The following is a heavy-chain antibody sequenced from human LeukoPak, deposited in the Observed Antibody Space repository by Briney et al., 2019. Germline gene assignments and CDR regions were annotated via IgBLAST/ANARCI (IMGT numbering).Heavy chain of an antibody. CDR2: INPSGGST. CDR3: AREPSPIIVVVTANGMDV. Sequence: ASVKVSCKASGYTFTSYYMHWVRQAPGQGLEWMGIINPSGGSTSYAQKFQGRVTMTRDTSTSTVYMELSSLRSEGTAVYYCAREPSPIIVVVTANGMDVWGQGTTVTVSS. CDR1: GYTFTSYY. D-gene: IGHD2-21*02. V-gene: IGHV1-46*01. J-gene: IGHJ6*02.